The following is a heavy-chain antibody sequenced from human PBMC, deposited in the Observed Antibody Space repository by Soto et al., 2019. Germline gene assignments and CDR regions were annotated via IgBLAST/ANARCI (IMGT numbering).Heavy chain of an antibody. CDR3: ASLRDIVVVPAAKRYYYYGMDV. Sequence: QVQLVQSGAEVKKPGSSVKVSCKASGGTFSSYAISWVRQAPGQGLEWMGGIIPIFGTATYAQKFQGSVTITADESTSTAYMELSSLRSEDTAVYYCASLRDIVVVPAAKRYYYYGMDVWGQGTTVTVSS. J-gene: IGHJ6*02. D-gene: IGHD2-2*01. V-gene: IGHV1-69*01. CDR1: GGTFSSYA. CDR2: IIPIFGTA.